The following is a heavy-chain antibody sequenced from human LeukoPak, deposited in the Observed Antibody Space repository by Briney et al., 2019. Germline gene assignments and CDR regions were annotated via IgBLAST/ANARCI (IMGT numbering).Heavy chain of an antibody. Sequence: SQTLSLTCTVSGGSISRGGYYWSWIRQHPGKGLEWIGYIYYSGSTYYNPSLKSRVTISVDTSKNQFSLKLSSVTAADTAVYYCAREGVVAFDIWGQGTMVTVSS. CDR1: GGSISRGGYY. V-gene: IGHV4-31*03. CDR2: IYYSGST. CDR3: AREGVVAFDI. D-gene: IGHD2-15*01. J-gene: IGHJ3*02.